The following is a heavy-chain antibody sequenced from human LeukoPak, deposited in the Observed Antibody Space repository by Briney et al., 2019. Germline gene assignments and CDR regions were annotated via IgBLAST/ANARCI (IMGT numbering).Heavy chain of an antibody. V-gene: IGHV1-2*02. Sequence: GASVKVSCKASGYTFTGYYFHWVGHPPGQGLEWMGWINPNSGGTNYAQKFQGRVSITSDTSMSTVFMQLSSLRTDDTAVYYCARVRVLIISPGVDYWGQGTLVTVSS. CDR1: GYTFTGYY. D-gene: IGHD3-3*01. CDR3: ARVRVLIISPGVDY. J-gene: IGHJ4*02. CDR2: INPNSGGT.